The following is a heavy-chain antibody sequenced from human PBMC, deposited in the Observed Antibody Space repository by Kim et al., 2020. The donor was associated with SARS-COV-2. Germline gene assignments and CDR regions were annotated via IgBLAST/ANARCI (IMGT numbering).Heavy chain of an antibody. J-gene: IGHJ4*02. CDR2: ISYDGSNK. Sequence: GGSLRLSCAASGFTFSSYGMHWVRQAPGKGLEWVAVISYDGSNKYYADSVKGRFTISRDNSKNTLYLQMNSLRAEDTAVYYCAKDGVALLWFGGRVGYFDYWGQGTLVTVSS. CDR1: GFTFSSYG. D-gene: IGHD3-10*01. CDR3: AKDGVALLWFGGRVGYFDY. V-gene: IGHV3-30*18.